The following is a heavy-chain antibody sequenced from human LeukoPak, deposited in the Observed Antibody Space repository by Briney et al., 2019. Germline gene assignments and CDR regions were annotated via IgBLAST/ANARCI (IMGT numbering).Heavy chain of an antibody. J-gene: IGHJ4*02. CDR2: IGITSEYI. V-gene: IGHV3-23*01. CDR3: AKVGAERHASN. Sequence: GGSLRLSCAASGFTITAYAMSWVRQSPGKGLEWASGIGITSEYIHYADSVKGPFTISRDNSKNTVYLEMSSLRAEDAAVYYCAKVGAERHASNWGQGTLVTVYS. CDR1: GFTITAYA. D-gene: IGHD3-16*01.